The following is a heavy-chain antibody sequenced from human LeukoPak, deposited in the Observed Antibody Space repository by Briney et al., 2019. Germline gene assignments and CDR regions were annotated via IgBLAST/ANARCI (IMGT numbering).Heavy chain of an antibody. D-gene: IGHD3-10*01. Sequence: GGSLRLSCAASGFTVSTNYMSWVRQAPGKGLEWVSVIYSGDTTFYSDSVRGKFTISRDNSKNTLYLQMNSLRAEDTAVYYCASILRSSSGYYFDYWGQGTLVTVSS. J-gene: IGHJ4*02. V-gene: IGHV3-66*01. CDR1: GFTVSTNY. CDR2: IYSGDTT. CDR3: ASILRSSSGYYFDY.